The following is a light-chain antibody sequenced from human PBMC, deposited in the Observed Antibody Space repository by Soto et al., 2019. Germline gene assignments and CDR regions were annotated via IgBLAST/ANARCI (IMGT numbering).Light chain of an antibody. V-gene: IGKV1-39*01. J-gene: IGKJ1*01. CDR2: SAS. Sequence: DIQMTQSPSSLSVSVGDRVTITCRASQSISSYLNWYHQKPGKAPKLLIYSASSLQSGVPSRFSGSGSGTDFTLTISSLQPEDFATYYCQQSYTTPWTFGQGTKVEIK. CDR3: QQSYTTPWT. CDR1: QSISSY.